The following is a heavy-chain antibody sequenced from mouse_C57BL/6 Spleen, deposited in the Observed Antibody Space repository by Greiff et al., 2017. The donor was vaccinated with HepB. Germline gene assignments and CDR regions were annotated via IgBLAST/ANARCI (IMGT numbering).Heavy chain of an antibody. D-gene: IGHD2-14*01. CDR1: GFTFSDYG. J-gene: IGHJ4*01. Sequence: EVQGVESGGGLVKPGGSLKLSCAASGFTFSDYGMHWVRQAPEKGLEWVAYISSGSSTIYYADTVKGRFTISRDNAKNTLFLQMNSLRSEDTATYYCDRRRGYAYAMDYWGQGTSVTVSS. CDR3: DRRRGYAYAMDY. V-gene: IGHV5-17*01. CDR2: ISSGSSTI.